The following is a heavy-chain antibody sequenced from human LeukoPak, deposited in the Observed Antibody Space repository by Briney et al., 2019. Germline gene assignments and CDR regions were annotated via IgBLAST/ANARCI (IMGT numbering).Heavy chain of an antibody. Sequence: GGSLRLSCAASGLTFSSYAMSWVRQAPGKGLEWVSAISGSGGRTYYADSVKGRFTISRDNSKNTLYLQMNSLRAEDTAVYYCAKGIDSSGYYPFDYWGQGTLVTVSS. CDR3: AKGIDSSGYYPFDY. D-gene: IGHD3-22*01. CDR1: GLTFSSYA. V-gene: IGHV3-23*01. J-gene: IGHJ4*02. CDR2: ISGSGGRT.